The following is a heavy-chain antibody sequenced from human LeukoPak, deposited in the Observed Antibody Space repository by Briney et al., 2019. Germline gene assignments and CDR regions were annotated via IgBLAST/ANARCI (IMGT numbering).Heavy chain of an antibody. CDR2: IWYDGSNK. CDR3: ARDLGGRSGSFDY. D-gene: IGHD3-10*01. V-gene: IGHV3-33*01. J-gene: IGHJ4*02. CDR1: GFIFSSYG. Sequence: SGGSLRLSCAASGFIFSSYGMHWVRQARGKELEWVAVIWYDGSNKDYGDSVKGRFTISRDNSKNTLYLQMNSLRAEDTAVYYCARDLGGRSGSFDYWGQGTLVTVSS.